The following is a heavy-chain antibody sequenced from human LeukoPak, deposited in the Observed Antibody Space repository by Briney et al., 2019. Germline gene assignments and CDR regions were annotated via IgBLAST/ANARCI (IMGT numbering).Heavy chain of an antibody. CDR3: ARHGAFYYGLGSSGFDY. CDR1: GYSISSGYY. CDR2: MYHSGST. Sequence: SETLFLTCAVSGYSISSGYYWGWIRQPPGKGLELLGSMYHSGSTYYNPPLNSRVTISVDTSKNQFSLKLISVTAADTAVYYCARHGAFYYGLGSSGFDYWGQGTLVTVSS. V-gene: IGHV4-38-2*01. D-gene: IGHD3-10*01. J-gene: IGHJ4*02.